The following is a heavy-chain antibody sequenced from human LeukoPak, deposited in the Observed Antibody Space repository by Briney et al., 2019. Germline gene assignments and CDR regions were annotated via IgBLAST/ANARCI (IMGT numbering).Heavy chain of an antibody. J-gene: IGHJ4*02. CDR2: IRSKAYGGTT. D-gene: IGHD3-10*01. CDR3: TRGGDPLWFGELLRGDY. CDR1: GFTFGDYA. Sequence: GGSLRLSCTASGFTFGDYAMSWFRQAPGKGLEWVGFIRSKAYGGTTEYAASVKGRFTISRDDSKSIAYLRMNSLKTEDTAVYYCTRGGDPLWFGELLRGDYWGQGTLVTVSS. V-gene: IGHV3-49*03.